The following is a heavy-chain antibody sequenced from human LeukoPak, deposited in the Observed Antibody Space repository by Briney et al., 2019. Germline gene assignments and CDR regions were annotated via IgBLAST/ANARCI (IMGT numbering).Heavy chain of an antibody. D-gene: IGHD3-10*01. J-gene: IGHJ6*03. CDR1: GFTFDDYG. V-gene: IGHV3-20*04. Sequence: GGSLRLSCAASGFTFDDYGMGWVRYAPGKGLEWVSGINWNGGSTGYADSVKGRFTISRDNAKNSLYLQMNSLRAEDTAVYYCARVTPYYYGSGSYHGYYMDVWGKGTTVTISS. CDR2: INWNGGST. CDR3: ARVTPYYYGSGSYHGYYMDV.